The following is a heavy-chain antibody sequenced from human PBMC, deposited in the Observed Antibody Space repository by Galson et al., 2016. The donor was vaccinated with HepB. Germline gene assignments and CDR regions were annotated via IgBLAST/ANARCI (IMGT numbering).Heavy chain of an antibody. CDR3: PLYTYGRFDY. Sequence: SLRLSCAASGFTFSNAWMSWVRQAPGKGLEWVGRINTKTDGGTTEYAAPVKGRLTISRDDAKNTVDLQMNSLKTEDTSVYYCPLYTYGRFDYWGQGTLVTVSS. CDR1: GFTFSNAW. V-gene: IGHV3-15*01. CDR2: INTKTDGGTT. D-gene: IGHD5-18*01. J-gene: IGHJ4*02.